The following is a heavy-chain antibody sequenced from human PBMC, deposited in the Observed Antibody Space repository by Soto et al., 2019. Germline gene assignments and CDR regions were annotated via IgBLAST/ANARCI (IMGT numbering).Heavy chain of an antibody. V-gene: IGHV3-21*01. J-gene: IGHJ5*02. CDR2: ISSSSSYI. D-gene: IGHD3-22*01. CDR1: GFTFSSYS. Sequence: EVQLVESGGGLVKPGGSLRLSCAASGFTFSSYSMNWVRQAPGKGLEWVSSISSSSSYIYYADSVKGRFTISRDNAKNSLYLQMNSLRAEDTAVYYCARDWGGDYYDSGPFDPWGQGTLVTVSS. CDR3: ARDWGGDYYDSGPFDP.